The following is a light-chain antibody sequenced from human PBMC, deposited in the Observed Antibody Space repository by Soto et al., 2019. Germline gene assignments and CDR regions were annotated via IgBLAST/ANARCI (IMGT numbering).Light chain of an antibody. CDR3: QHRSNWPRGYT. CDR2: DAS. J-gene: IGKJ2*01. V-gene: IGKV3-11*01. CDR1: QSVSSY. Sequence: EIVLTQSPATLSLSPGARATLSCRASQSVSSYLAWYQQKPGQAPRLLIYDASNRATGIPARFSGSGSETDFPLTISSLEAEEFADYCCQHRSNWPRGYTFGQGIKLESK.